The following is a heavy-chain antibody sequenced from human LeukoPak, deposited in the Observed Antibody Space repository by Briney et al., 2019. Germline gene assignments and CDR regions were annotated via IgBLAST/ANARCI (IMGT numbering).Heavy chain of an antibody. J-gene: IGHJ4*02. CDR2: INPNSGGT. Sequence: ASVTVSFKASGYTFTGYYMHWVRQAPGQGREWMGWINPNSGGTNYAQKFQGRVTMTRDTSISTAYMELSRLRSDDTAVYHCARDWRDSGGYDYWGQGTLVTVSS. D-gene: IGHD1-26*01. CDR1: GYTFTGYY. V-gene: IGHV1-2*02. CDR3: ARDWRDSGGYDY.